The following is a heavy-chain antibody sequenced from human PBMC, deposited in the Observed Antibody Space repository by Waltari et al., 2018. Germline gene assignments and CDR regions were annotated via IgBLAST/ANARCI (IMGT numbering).Heavy chain of an antibody. Sequence: QVQLVQSGAEVKKPGASVKVSCKVSGYTLTELSMHWVRQAPGKGLEWMGGFDPEDGETIDAQKFQGRVTMTEDTSTDTAYMELSSLRSEDTAVYYCATDYYDSSGYYNPLDYWGQGTLVTVSS. CDR2: FDPEDGET. J-gene: IGHJ4*02. V-gene: IGHV1-24*01. D-gene: IGHD3-22*01. CDR1: GYTLTELS. CDR3: ATDYYDSSGYYNPLDY.